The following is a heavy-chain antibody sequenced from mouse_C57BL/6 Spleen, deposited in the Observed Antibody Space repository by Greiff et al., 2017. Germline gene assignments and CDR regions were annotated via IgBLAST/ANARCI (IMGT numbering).Heavy chain of an antibody. CDR3: ARAGGSSSHWYFDV. J-gene: IGHJ1*03. CDR1: GYTFTSYW. V-gene: IGHV1-74*01. CDR2: IHPSDSDT. D-gene: IGHD1-1*01. Sequence: QVQLQQPGAELVKPGASVKVSCKASGYTFTSYWMHWVKQRPGQGLEWIGRIHPSDSDTNSNQKFKGKATLTVDKSSTTAYMQLSSLTSEDYAVYYYARAGGSSSHWYFDVWGTGTTVTVSS.